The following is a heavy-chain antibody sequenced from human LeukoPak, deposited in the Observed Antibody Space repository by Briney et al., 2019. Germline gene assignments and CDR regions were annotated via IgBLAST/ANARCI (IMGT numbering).Heavy chain of an antibody. CDR1: GFTFSSYA. CDR2: ISGSGGST. J-gene: IGHJ4*02. CDR3: AREIARFTTAKSDY. Sequence: GGSLRLSCAASGFTFSSYAMSWVRQAPGKGLEWVSAISGSGGSTYYADSVKGRFTISRDNAKNSLYLQMNSLRAEGTAVYYCAREIARFTTAKSDYWGQGTLVTVSS. D-gene: IGHD3-22*01. V-gene: IGHV3-23*01.